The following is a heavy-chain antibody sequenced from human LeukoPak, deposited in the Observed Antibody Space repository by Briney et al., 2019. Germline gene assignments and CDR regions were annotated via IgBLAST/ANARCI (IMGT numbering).Heavy chain of an antibody. D-gene: IGHD1-26*01. CDR3: ARGRFPKSGSYLF. CDR1: GGSISSSSYY. V-gene: IGHV4-39*01. CDR2: IYYSGST. Sequence: KPSETLSLTCTVSGGSISSSSYYWGWIRQPPGKGLEWIGSIYYSGSTYYNPSLKSRVTISVDTSKNQFSLKLSSVTAADTAVYYCARGRFPKSGSYLFWGQGTLVTVSS. J-gene: IGHJ4*02.